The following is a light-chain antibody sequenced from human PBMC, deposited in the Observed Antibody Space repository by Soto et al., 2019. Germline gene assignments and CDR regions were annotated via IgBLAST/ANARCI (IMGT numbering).Light chain of an antibody. J-gene: IGKJ1*01. CDR1: QSISSD. CDR3: QQSYSTPRT. V-gene: IGKV1-39*01. Sequence: DIQMTQSPSSLSASVGDRVTNTCRASQSISSDLNWYQQKPGKAPKLLIYAASSLQSGVPSRFSGSGSGTDFTLTISSLQPEDFATYYCQQSYSTPRTFGQGTKVEIK. CDR2: AAS.